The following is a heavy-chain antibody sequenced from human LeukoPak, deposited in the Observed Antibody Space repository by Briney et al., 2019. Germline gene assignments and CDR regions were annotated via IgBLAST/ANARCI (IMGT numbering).Heavy chain of an antibody. V-gene: IGHV4-61*02. J-gene: IGHJ6*02. CDR1: GGSISSSSYY. D-gene: IGHD3-10*01. Sequence: PSETLSLTCTVSGGSISSSSYYWSWIRHPAGKGLEWIGRIYTGGSTNYNPSLNSRVTISIDTPKNQFSLSLSSVTAADTAVYYCARVSPSGVWDVWGQGTTVTVSS. CDR3: ARVSPSGVWDV. CDR2: IYTGGST.